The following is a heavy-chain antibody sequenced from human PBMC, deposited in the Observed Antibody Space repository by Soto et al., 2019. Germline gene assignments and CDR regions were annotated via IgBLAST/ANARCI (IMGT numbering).Heavy chain of an antibody. CDR3: AKDMCSPVRCHYPYWYLVV. CDR1: GFSFSSYA. Sequence: EVQLLESGGGLVQPGASLRLSCAASGFSFSSYAMSWVRQTPGKGLEWVSGISGSGGATYYADSVKGRLTISRDNSNDTLYLLMIILRAEQTSVCYFAKDMCSPVRCHYPYWYLVVWGRGPVVSVSS. CDR2: ISGSGGAT. J-gene: IGHJ2*01. D-gene: IGHD3-10*01. V-gene: IGHV3-23*01.